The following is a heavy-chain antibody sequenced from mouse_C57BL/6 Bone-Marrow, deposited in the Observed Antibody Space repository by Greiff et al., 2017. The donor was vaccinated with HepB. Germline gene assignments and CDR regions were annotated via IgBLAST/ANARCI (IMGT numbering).Heavy chain of an antibody. CDR3: ARRPYYYGSSWAMDY. D-gene: IGHD1-1*01. Sequence: EVQLQQSGPELVKPGASVKISCKASGYSFTGYYMNWVKQSPEKSLEWIGEINPSTGGTTYNQKFKAKATLTVDKSSSTAYMQLKSLTSEDSAVYYCARRPYYYGSSWAMDYWGQGTSVTVSS. CDR2: INPSTGGT. J-gene: IGHJ4*01. V-gene: IGHV1-42*01. CDR1: GYSFTGYY.